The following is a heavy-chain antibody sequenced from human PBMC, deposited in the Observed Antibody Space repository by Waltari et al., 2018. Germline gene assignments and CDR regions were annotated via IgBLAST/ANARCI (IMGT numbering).Heavy chain of an antibody. D-gene: IGHD2-15*01. CDR1: GFTVSSFY. V-gene: IGHV3-53*01. CDR2: SYSGVDT. Sequence: VHVEESGGGLMQPGGSLRLSCAASGFTVSSFYMAWVRQAPGKVLEWVSLSYSGVDTYYADSVKGRFTISRDNSKNMVFLQMNSLRADDTAVYYCARETSVAVAGYGLDIWGQGTTVTVSS. CDR3: ARETSVAVAGYGLDI. J-gene: IGHJ6*02.